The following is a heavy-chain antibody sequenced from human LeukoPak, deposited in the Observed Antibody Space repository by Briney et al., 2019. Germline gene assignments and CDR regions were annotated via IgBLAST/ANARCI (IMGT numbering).Heavy chain of an antibody. J-gene: IGHJ4*02. CDR1: GFTFSSYA. Sequence: GGSLRLSCAASGFTFSSYAMHWVRQAPGKGLEWVEVISYDGSNKYYADSVKGRFTISRDNSKNTLYLQMNSLRAEDTAVYYCARVKIVQDYGDPDYWGQGTLVTVSS. CDR2: ISYDGSNK. D-gene: IGHD4-17*01. CDR3: ARVKIVQDYGDPDY. V-gene: IGHV3-30-3*01.